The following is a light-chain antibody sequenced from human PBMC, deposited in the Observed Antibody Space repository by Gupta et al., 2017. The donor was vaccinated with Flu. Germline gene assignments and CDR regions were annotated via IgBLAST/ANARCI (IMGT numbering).Light chain of an antibody. CDR2: KAS. J-gene: IGKJ1*01. Sequence: SPSTLSASVGDRVTITCRASQSISSWLAWYQQKPGKAPKLLIYKASSLQSGVPSRFSGSGSGTEFTLTISSLQPDDFATYYCQQYDSYWTFGQGTKVEIK. CDR1: QSISSW. CDR3: QQYDSYWT. V-gene: IGKV1-5*03.